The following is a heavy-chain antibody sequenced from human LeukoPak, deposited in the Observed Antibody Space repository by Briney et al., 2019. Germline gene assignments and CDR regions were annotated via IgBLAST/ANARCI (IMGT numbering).Heavy chain of an antibody. CDR3: ARGDFRGLRDPYYFDY. V-gene: IGHV1-8*01. CDR2: MNPNSGNT. Sequence: ASVKVSCKASGYTFTSYDINWVRQATGQGLEWMGWMNPNSGNTGYAQKFQGRVTMTRNTSISTAYEELSSLRSEDTAVYYCARGDFRGLRDPYYFDYWGQGTLVTVSS. J-gene: IGHJ4*02. CDR1: GYTFTSYD. D-gene: IGHD4-17*01.